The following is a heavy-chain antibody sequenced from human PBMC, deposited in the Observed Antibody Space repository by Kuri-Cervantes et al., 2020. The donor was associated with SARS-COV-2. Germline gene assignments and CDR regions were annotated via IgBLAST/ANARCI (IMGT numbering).Heavy chain of an antibody. CDR3: AREGVVWFGGYFDY. J-gene: IGHJ4*02. D-gene: IGHD3-10*01. CDR1: GFTFSSYA. CDR2: ISYDGSNK. Sequence: GESLKISCAASGFTFSSYAMHWVRQAPGKGLEWVAVISYDGSNKYYADSVKGRFTISRDNSKNTLYLQMNSLRAEDTAVYYCAREGVVWFGGYFDYWGQGTLVTVSS. V-gene: IGHV3-30-3*01.